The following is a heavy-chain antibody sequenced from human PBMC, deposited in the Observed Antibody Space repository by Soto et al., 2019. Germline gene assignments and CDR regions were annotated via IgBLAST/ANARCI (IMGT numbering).Heavy chain of an antibody. D-gene: IGHD1-26*01. CDR2: ISAYNYNT. V-gene: IGHV1-18*01. J-gene: IGHJ5*02. Sequence: QVQLVQSGAEVKKPGASVKVSCKASGYTFTSYGLSWVRQAPGQGLEWMGRISAYNYNTNYAQKLQGRVTMTTDTSTSTAYLELRSLRSAATDVYYCARVVGALGHWFDPWGQGTLVTVSS. CDR3: ARVVGALGHWFDP. CDR1: GYTFTSYG.